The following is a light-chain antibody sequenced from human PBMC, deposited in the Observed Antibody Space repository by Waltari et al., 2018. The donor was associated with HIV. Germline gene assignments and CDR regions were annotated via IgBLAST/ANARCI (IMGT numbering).Light chain of an antibody. CDR3: MQARQTPRT. CDR2: LGS. J-gene: IGKJ4*01. V-gene: IGKV2-28*01. CDR1: QSLLHSNGYKY. Sequence: DIVMTQSPLSLPVTPGEPASIPSSSSQSLLHSNGYKYLDCYLQKPGQSPQLRIYLGSNRASGVPDRFSGSGSGTDFTLKISRVEAEDVGVSYCMQARQTPRTFGGGTKVEIK.